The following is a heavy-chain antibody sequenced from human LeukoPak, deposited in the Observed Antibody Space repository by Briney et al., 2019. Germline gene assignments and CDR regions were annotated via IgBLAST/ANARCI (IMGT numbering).Heavy chain of an antibody. CDR1: GFTFSSYC. CDR2: INSDGSST. CDR3: ARADRPNWHFDL. J-gene: IGHJ2*01. V-gene: IGHV3-74*01. Sequence: PGGSLRLSCTASGFTFSSYCMHWVRQAPGKGLVWVSRINSDGSSTSYADSVKGRFTISRDNAKNTLYLQMNSLRAEDTAMYYCARADRPNWHFDLWGRGTLVTVSS.